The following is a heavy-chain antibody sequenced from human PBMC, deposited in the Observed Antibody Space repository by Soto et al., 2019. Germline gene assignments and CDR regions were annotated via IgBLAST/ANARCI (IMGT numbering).Heavy chain of an antibody. CDR1: GFSLSTSGVG. V-gene: IGHV2-5*02. J-gene: IGHJ3*02. CDR2: IYWDDDK. Sequence: SGPTLVKPTQTLTLTCTFSGFSLSTSGVGVGWIRQPPGKALEWLALIYWDDDKRYSPSLKSRLTITKDTSKNQVVLTMTNMDPVDTATYYCAQGPLAAAGSDAFDIWGQGTMVTVSS. D-gene: IGHD6-13*01. CDR3: AQGPLAAAGSDAFDI.